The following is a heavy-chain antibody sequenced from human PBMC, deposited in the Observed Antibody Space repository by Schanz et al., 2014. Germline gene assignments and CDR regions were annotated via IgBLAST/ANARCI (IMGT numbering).Heavy chain of an antibody. V-gene: IGHV3-66*01. CDR1: GFSVGNKY. J-gene: IGHJ2*01. D-gene: IGHD1-26*01. Sequence: EVQLVESGGGLVQPGGSLRLSCAASGFSVGNKYMNWVRQAPGKGLEWVSFIYIGGNTYYADSVKGRFTISRDNSKNTVYIQMNSLRAEDTAVYYCARNRGSGGQNWYFDLWGRGTLVTVSS. CDR3: ARNRGSGGQNWYFDL. CDR2: IYIGGNT.